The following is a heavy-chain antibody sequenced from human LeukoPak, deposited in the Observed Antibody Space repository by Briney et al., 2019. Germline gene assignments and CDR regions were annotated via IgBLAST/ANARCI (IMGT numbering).Heavy chain of an antibody. D-gene: IGHD3-3*01. J-gene: IGHJ4*02. Sequence: GGSLRLSCAASGFTFNSYAFNWVRQAPGKGLEWVSYISSSSNVIYYTDSVKGRFTISRDNARNLLSLQMNSLRAEDTAAYYCAKGYYFDISSGYSSLDSWGQGTLVTVSS. CDR1: GFTFNSYA. V-gene: IGHV3-48*01. CDR2: ISSSSNVI. CDR3: AKGYYFDISSGYSSLDS.